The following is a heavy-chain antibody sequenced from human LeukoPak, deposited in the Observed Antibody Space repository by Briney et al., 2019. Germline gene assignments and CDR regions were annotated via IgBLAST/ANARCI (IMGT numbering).Heavy chain of an antibody. CDR3: ARGGVGARFLDY. CDR2: TYYRSKWYN. Sequence: SPTLSLTFAISGDSVSINSAAWNWIRQSPSRGLEWLGRTYYRSKWYNDCAVSVKSRITINPDTSKNQFSLQLNSVTPEDTAVYYCARGGVGARFLDYWGQGTLVTVSS. J-gene: IGHJ4*02. V-gene: IGHV6-1*01. CDR1: GDSVSINSAA. D-gene: IGHD1-26*01.